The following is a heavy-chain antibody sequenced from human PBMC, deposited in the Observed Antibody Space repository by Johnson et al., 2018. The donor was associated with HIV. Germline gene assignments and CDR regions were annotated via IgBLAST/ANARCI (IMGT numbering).Heavy chain of an antibody. CDR2: IRFDGSNK. D-gene: IGHD3-3*01. CDR1: GFTFSSYW. CDR3: SKDLGGRKPYAWPPDYYDWSTSSPVHDLRAVVGVFDI. J-gene: IGHJ3*02. Sequence: QMQLVESGGGLVQPGGSLRLSCAASGFTFSSYWMHWVRQAPGKGLVWVAFIRFDGSNKFYADSVKGRFTISRDNSKNTLYLQMNSLRIEDTAVYHCSKDLGGRKPYAWPPDYYDWSTSSPVHDLRAVVGVFDIWGQGTMVTVSS. V-gene: IGHV3-30*02.